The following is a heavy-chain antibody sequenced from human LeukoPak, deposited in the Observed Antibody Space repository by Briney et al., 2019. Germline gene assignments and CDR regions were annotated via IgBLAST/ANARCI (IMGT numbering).Heavy chain of an antibody. CDR2: INHSGST. CDR3: ASSPSRGYDFWSGPPSVDY. CDR1: GGSFNGYY. Sequence: PSETLSLTCAVYGGSFNGYYWSWIRQPPGKGLEWIGEINHSGSTNYNPSLKSRVTMSVDASKNQFSLKLSSVTAADTAVYYCASSPSRGYDFWSGPPSVDYWGQGTLITVSS. V-gene: IGHV4-34*01. J-gene: IGHJ4*02. D-gene: IGHD3-3*01.